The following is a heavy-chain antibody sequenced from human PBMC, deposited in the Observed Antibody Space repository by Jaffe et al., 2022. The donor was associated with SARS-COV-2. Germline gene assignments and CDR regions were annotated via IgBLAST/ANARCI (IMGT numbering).Heavy chain of an antibody. CDR3: ALGSGVLAFDV. D-gene: IGHD1-26*01. CDR1: GFTFSDYY. J-gene: IGHJ3*01. Sequence: QVQLVESGGDLVNPGGSLRLSCAATGFTFSDYYMTWIRQAPGKGLEWVSYISTSSRTIYYADSVKGRFSISRDNAKSSLFLQMNSLRAEDTAMYYCALGSGVLAFDVWGQGTVVTVSS. V-gene: IGHV3-11*01. CDR2: ISTSSRTI.